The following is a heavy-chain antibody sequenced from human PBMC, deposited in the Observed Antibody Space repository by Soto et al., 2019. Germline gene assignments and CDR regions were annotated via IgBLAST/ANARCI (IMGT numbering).Heavy chain of an antibody. CDR1: GGSISSYY. V-gene: IGHV4-59*08. J-gene: IGHJ4*02. Sequence: PSETLSLTCTVSGGSISSYYWSWIRQPPGKGLEWIGYIYYSGSTNYNPSLKSRVTISVDTSKNQFSLKLSSVTAADTAVYYCARQHSGYETIDYWGQGTLVTVS. CDR2: IYYSGST. D-gene: IGHD5-12*01. CDR3: ARQHSGYETIDY.